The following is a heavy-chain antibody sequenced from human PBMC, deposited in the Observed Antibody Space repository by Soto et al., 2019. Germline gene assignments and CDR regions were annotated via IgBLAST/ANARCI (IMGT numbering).Heavy chain of an antibody. CDR3: ARDRAATADYGMDV. D-gene: IGHD2-15*01. V-gene: IGHV3-21*01. CDR2: ISSSSSYI. CDR1: GFTFSSYS. Sequence: GGSLRLSCAASGFTFSSYSMNWVRQAPWKGLEWVSSISSSSSYIYYADSVKGRFTISRDNAKNSLYLQMNSLRAEDTAVYYCARDRAATADYGMDVWGKGTTVTVPS. J-gene: IGHJ6*04.